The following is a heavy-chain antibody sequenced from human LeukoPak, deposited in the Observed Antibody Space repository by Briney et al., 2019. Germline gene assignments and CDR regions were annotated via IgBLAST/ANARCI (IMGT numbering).Heavy chain of an antibody. J-gene: IGHJ6*04. D-gene: IGHD1-26*01. V-gene: IGHV1-3*01. CDR1: GYTFTSYA. CDR3: ARDPPPATYYYYGMDV. Sequence: ASVKVSCKASGYTFTSYAMHWVRQAPGQRLEWMGWINAGNGNTKYSQKFQGRVTITRDTSASTAYMELSSLRSEDTAVYYCARDPPPATYYYYGMDVWGKGTTVTVSS. CDR2: INAGNGNT.